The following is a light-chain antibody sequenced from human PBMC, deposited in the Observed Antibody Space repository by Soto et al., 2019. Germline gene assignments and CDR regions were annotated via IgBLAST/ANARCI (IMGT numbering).Light chain of an antibody. Sequence: EIVMTQSPATLSVSPGERATLSCRASQSVSSNLAWYQQKPGQAPTLLIYGASARATGIPVRFSGSRSGTEFTLTISSLQSEDFAVYYCQHYNNWPFTFGQWTKLEIK. J-gene: IGKJ2*01. CDR2: GAS. CDR3: QHYNNWPFT. V-gene: IGKV3-15*01. CDR1: QSVSSN.